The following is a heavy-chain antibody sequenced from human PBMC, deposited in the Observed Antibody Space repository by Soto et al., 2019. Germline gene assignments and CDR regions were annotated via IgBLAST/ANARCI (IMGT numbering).Heavy chain of an antibody. D-gene: IGHD1-1*01. V-gene: IGHV4-61*01. J-gene: IGHJ6*02. Sequence: PSETLSLTCTVSGGSVSSGSYYWSWIRQPPGKGLEWIGYIYYSGSTNYNPSLKSRVTISVDTSKNQFSLKLSSVTAADTAVYYCARCGRDNNWNDDYYHYYGMDVWGQGTTVTVSS. CDR3: ARCGRDNNWNDDYYHYYGMDV. CDR2: IYYSGST. CDR1: GGSVSSGSYY.